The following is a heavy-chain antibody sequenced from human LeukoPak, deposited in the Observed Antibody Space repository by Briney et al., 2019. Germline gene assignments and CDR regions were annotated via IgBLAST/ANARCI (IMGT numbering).Heavy chain of an antibody. CDR3: GREGVAGTGLDY. D-gene: IGHD6-13*01. CDR2: FDPEDGET. J-gene: IGHJ4*01. CDR1: GYTLTELS. Sequence: ASVKVSCKVSGYTLTELSMHWVRQAPGKGLEWMGGFDPEDGETIYAQKLQGRITMTRDTSTSTLYMELSRLKSEDTAVYYCGREGVAGTGLDYWGQGTLVTVSS. V-gene: IGHV1-24*01.